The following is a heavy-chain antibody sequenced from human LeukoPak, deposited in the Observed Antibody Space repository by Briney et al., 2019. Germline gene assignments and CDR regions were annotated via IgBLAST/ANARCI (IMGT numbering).Heavy chain of an antibody. CDR1: GYTFSNYS. Sequence: PGGSLRLSCAASGYTFSNYSMNWVRQAPGKGLEWVSSSSSSSSYIYYADSVKGRFTISRDNAKNSLYLQMDSLRAEDTAVYYCARDVPYYYESSGYYSLGFDIWGQGTMVTVSS. V-gene: IGHV3-21*01. CDR2: SSSSSSYI. CDR3: ARDVPYYYESSGYYSLGFDI. D-gene: IGHD3-22*01. J-gene: IGHJ3*02.